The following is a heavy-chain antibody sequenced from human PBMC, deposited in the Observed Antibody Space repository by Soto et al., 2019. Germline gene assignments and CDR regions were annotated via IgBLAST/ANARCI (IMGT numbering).Heavy chain of an antibody. CDR3: AKDLQSYVDYCYYCYGMDV. J-gene: IGHJ6*02. D-gene: IGHD3-9*01. V-gene: IGHV3-30*18. Sequence: QVQLVESGGGEVQPGRSLTISCAASGFTFSTYGMHWVRQTPGKGLEWVAVISYDGTNKFYSDSVKGRFTISRDNFKNTLTLQRNSLRADDMAVYSCAKDLQSYVDYCYYCYGMDVWGLGTRVTASS. CDR2: ISYDGTNK. CDR1: GFTFSTYG.